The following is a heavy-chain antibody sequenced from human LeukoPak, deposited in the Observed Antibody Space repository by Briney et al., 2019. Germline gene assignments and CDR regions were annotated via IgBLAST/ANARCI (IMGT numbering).Heavy chain of an antibody. V-gene: IGHV1-24*01. CDR1: GYTLTELS. D-gene: IGHD3-22*01. CDR3: ARGFPPRRNYDSSGYYSYYFDH. Sequence: ASVKVSCKASGYTLTELSMHWVRQAPGKGLEWMGGFDPEDGETIYAQKFQGRVTMTEDTSTDTAYMELSSLRSEDTAVYYCARGFPPRRNYDSSGYYSYYFDHWGQGTLVTVSS. CDR2: FDPEDGET. J-gene: IGHJ4*02.